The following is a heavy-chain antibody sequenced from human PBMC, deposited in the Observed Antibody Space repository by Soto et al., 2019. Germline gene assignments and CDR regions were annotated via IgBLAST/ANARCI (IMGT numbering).Heavy chain of an antibody. J-gene: IGHJ3*02. CDR2: ISSSGSTI. Sequence: SRAASRLTFSDYYMSWIRKAQGKGLEWVSYISSSGSTIYYADSVKGRFTISRDNAKNSLYLQMNSLRAEDTAVYYCARVDYYDSSGPRAGAFDIWGQGTMVTVSS. V-gene: IGHV3-11*01. CDR1: RLTFSDYY. CDR3: ARVDYYDSSGPRAGAFDI. D-gene: IGHD3-22*01.